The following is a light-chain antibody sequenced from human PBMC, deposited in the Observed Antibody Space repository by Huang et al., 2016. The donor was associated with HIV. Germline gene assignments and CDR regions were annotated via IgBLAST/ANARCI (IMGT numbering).Light chain of an antibody. Sequence: DIVMTQSPLSLPVTPGEPASISCRSSQSLLHSNGYNYLDWYLQKPGQSPQLLIYLGVNRASGVPDRFSGSGSGTDFTLKISGVEAEDVGVYYCMQSLQTPRTFGQGTKVEIK. V-gene: IGKV2-28*01. CDR2: LGV. J-gene: IGKJ1*01. CDR1: QSLLHSNGYNY. CDR3: MQSLQTPRT.